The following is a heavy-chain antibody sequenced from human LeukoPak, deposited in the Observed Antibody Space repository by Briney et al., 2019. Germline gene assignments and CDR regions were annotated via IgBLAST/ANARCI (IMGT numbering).Heavy chain of an antibody. D-gene: IGHD6-6*01. CDR1: GDSVSRNDAA. CDR3: ARGRRVYYGMDV. CDR2: THYGSGWIN. J-gene: IGHJ6*02. V-gene: IGHV6-1*01. Sequence: SQTLSLTCAISGDSVSRNDAAWNWIRQSPSRGLEWLGRTHYGSGWINDYAVSLGRRIVVSADTSKNQFSLQLNSVTPEDTAVNYCARGRRVYYGMDVWARGTTVTVSS.